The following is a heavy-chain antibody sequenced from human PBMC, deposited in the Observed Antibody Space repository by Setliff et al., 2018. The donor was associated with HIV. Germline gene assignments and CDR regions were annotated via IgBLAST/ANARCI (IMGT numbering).Heavy chain of an antibody. CDR3: ARDPGYKSSWYGAFDI. CDR1: GDAFTDYY. J-gene: IGHJ3*02. D-gene: IGHD6-13*01. Sequence: GASVKVSCKASGDAFTDYYTHWVRQAPGQGLEWMGWINPNSGGTNYAQKFQGRVTMTRDTSISTAFMDLSRLRSDDTAVYYCARDPGYKSSWYGAFDIWGQGTMVTVSS. CDR2: INPNSGGT. V-gene: IGHV1-2*02.